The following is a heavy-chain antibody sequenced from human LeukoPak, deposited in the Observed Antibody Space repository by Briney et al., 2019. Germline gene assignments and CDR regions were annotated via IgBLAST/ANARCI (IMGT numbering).Heavy chain of an antibody. CDR3: ARHARYSYGHFDY. V-gene: IGHV4-39*01. CDR2: IYYSGST. J-gene: IGHJ4*02. Sequence: TETLSLTCTVSGGSISSSSYYWGWIRQPPGKGLEWIGSIYYSGSTYYNPSLKGRVTISVDTSKNQFSLKLSSVTAADTAVYYCARHARYSYGHFDYWGQGTLVTVSS. D-gene: IGHD5-18*01. CDR1: GGSISSSSYY.